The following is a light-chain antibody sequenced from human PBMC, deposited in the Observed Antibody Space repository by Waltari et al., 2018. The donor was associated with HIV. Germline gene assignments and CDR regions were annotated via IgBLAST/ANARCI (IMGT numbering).Light chain of an antibody. J-gene: IGKJ4*01. CDR3: QQYETSSRVT. V-gene: IGKV3-20*01. CDR1: HNLSNNF. Sequence: EIVLTPSPSSLSLSPGEGTSLSCRASHNLSNNFLAWYQYTAGQAPRLLVYGSSNRATGITDRFSGSGSGTDFLLTINKLEAEYFAIYYCQQYETSSRVTFGGGTRVDIK. CDR2: GSS.